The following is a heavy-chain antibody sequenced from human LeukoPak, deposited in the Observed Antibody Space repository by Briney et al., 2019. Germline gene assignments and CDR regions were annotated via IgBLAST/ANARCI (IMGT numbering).Heavy chain of an antibody. V-gene: IGHV3-11*01. Sequence: PGGSLRLSCAASGFIFSDYYMGWVRQAPGKGLEWVSYISNKGSSSTTYYADSVKGRFTISRDDAQNSLYLQMNSLRADDTAVYYCAKDILAAELFFDYWGQGILVTVSS. CDR3: AKDILAAELFFDY. CDR1: GFIFSDYY. J-gene: IGHJ4*02. CDR2: ISNKGSSSTT. D-gene: IGHD6-13*01.